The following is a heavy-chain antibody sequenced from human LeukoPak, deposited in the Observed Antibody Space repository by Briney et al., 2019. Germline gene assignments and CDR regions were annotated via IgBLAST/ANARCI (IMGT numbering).Heavy chain of an antibody. CDR3: ARFGRLYDYVWGSYSIFDY. CDR1: GFTFSSYE. J-gene: IGHJ4*02. D-gene: IGHD3-16*01. V-gene: IGHV3-48*03. CDR2: ISSSGSTI. Sequence: GGSLRLSCAASGFTFSSYEMNWVRQAPGKGLEWVSYISSSGSTIYYADSVKGRFTISRGNAKNSLYLQMNSLRAEDTAVYYCARFGRLYDYVWGSYSIFDYWGQGTLVTVSS.